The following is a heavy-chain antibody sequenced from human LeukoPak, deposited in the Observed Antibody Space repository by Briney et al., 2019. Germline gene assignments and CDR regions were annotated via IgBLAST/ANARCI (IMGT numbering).Heavy chain of an antibody. J-gene: IGHJ3*02. D-gene: IGHD3-22*01. CDR2: IRYDGNNK. CDR3: AKSLNYYYDSSGSSKGGFDI. CDR1: GFTFSSYG. Sequence: PGGSLRLPCAASGFTFSSYGMHWVRQAPGKGLEWVAFIRYDGNNKYYADSVKGRFTISRDNSKNTLYLQMNSLRAEDTAVYYCAKSLNYYYDSSGSSKGGFDIWGQGTMVTVSS. V-gene: IGHV3-30*02.